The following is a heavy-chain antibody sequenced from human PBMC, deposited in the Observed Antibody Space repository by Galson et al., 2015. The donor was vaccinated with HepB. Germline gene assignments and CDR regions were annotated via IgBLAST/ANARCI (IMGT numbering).Heavy chain of an antibody. Sequence: SVKVSCKASGYTFSSFSITWVRQAPGQGPEWMGWISPYKGNTDYAQKFQGRVTMTTDTSTSTVYMELRSLRSDDTAVYFCARGALVVVVGATQNNWFDPWGQGTLVTVSS. CDR3: ARGALVVVVGATQNNWFDP. J-gene: IGHJ5*02. D-gene: IGHD2-15*01. V-gene: IGHV1-18*01. CDR2: ISPYKGNT. CDR1: GYTFSSFS.